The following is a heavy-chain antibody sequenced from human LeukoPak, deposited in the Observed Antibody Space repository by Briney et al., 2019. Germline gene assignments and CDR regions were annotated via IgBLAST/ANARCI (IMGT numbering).Heavy chain of an antibody. CDR2: ISSSGSTI. D-gene: IGHD5-18*01. Sequence: GGSLRLSCAASGFTFGDYYMSWIRQAPGKGLEWVSYISSSGSTIYYADSVKGRFTISRDNAKNSLYLQMNSLRAEDTAVYYCARVGDSYGLNYYGMDVWGQGTTVTVSS. CDR1: GFTFGDYY. V-gene: IGHV3-11*01. J-gene: IGHJ6*02. CDR3: ARVGDSYGLNYYGMDV.